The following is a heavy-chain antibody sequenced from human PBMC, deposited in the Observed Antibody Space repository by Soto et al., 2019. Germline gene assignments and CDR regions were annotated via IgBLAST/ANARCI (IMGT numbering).Heavy chain of an antibody. J-gene: IGHJ4*02. CDR1: GYTFTSYG. V-gene: IGHV1-18*01. D-gene: IGHD4-4*01. CDR3: ARYDYNGYYFDY. Sequence: ASVKVSCKASGYTFTSYGISWVRQAPGQGLEWMGWISAYNGSSNYAQKLQGRVTMTTDTSTSTVYMELSSLRSEDTAVYYCARYDYNGYYFDYWGQGTLVTVS. CDR2: ISAYNGSS.